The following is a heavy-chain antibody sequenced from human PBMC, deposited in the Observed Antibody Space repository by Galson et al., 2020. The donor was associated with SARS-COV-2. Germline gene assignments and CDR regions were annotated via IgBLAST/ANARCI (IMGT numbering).Heavy chain of an antibody. CDR2: INEDGSEK. J-gene: IGHJ4*02. V-gene: IGHV3-7*01. CDR1: GFTFIGYW. D-gene: IGHD2-15*01. Sequence: GGSLRLSCEGSGFTFIGYWMSWVSPAPGKGLEWVDSINEDGSEKYYVDSVKGRFTISRDSAKNSVDLQMNGLRADDTAVYYCGRGWSYPAYRGQGTLVTVSS. CDR3: GRGWSYPAY.